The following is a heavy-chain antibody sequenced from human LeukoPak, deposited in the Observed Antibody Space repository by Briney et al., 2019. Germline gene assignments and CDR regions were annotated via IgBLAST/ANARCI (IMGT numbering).Heavy chain of an antibody. CDR2: IYHSGST. J-gene: IGHJ4*02. V-gene: IGHV4-38-2*01. CDR1: GYSISSGYY. CDR3: ARLSDWLEY. D-gene: IGHD3-9*01. Sequence: SETLSLTCAVSGYSISSGYYWGWIRQPPGRGLEWIGSIYHSGSTYYNPSLKSRVTISVNTSKNQCSLKLSSVTAADTAVYYCARLSDWLEYWGQGTLVTVSS.